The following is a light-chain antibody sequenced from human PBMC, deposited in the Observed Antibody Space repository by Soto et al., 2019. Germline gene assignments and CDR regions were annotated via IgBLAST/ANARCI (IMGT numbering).Light chain of an antibody. CDR1: QSVSSN. CDR3: QQYGSSPFT. J-gene: IGKJ5*01. Sequence: EIVMTQSPATLSVSPGERATLSCRASQSVSSNLAWYMQKPGQAPRLLIYGASSRATGIPDKFDGSGSGTDFTLTISRLEPEDFAVYYCQQYGSSPFTFGQGTRLEIK. V-gene: IGKV3-20*01. CDR2: GAS.